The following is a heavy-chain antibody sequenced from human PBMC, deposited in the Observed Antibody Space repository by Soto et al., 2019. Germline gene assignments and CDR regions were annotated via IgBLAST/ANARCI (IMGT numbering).Heavy chain of an antibody. D-gene: IGHD2-2*01. V-gene: IGHV3-30-3*01. CDR1: GFTFSSYA. Sequence: QVQLVESGGGVVQPGRSLRLSCAASGFTFSSYAMHWVRQAPGKGLEWVAVISYDGSNKYYADSVKGRFTISRDNSKNTLYLQMNSMRAEDTAVYYWAREGVVPAAISDYYYGMDVWGQGTTVTVSS. CDR2: ISYDGSNK. CDR3: AREGVVPAAISDYYYGMDV. J-gene: IGHJ6*02.